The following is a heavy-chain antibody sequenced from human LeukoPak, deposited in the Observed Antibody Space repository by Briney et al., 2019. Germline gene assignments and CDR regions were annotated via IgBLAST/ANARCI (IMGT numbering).Heavy chain of an antibody. CDR3: AKDGYSSGWFLDY. CDR1: GFTFDDYA. Sequence: GGSLRLSCAASGFTFDDYAMHWVRQAPGKGLEWVSGNRWNRGSIGYADSVKGRFTISRDNAKNSLYLQMNSLRAEDTALYYCAKDGYSSGWFLDYWGQGTLVTVSS. CDR2: NRWNRGSI. V-gene: IGHV3-9*01. D-gene: IGHD6-19*01. J-gene: IGHJ4*02.